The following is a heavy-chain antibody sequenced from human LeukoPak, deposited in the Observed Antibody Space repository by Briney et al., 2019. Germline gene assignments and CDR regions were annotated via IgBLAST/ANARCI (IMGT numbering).Heavy chain of an antibody. CDR1: GFTFSSYG. V-gene: IGHV3-30*02. CDR2: IRYDGSNK. Sequence: GGSLRLSCAASGFTFSSYGMHWVRQAPGKGLEWVAFIRYDGSNKHYADSVKGRFTISRDNSKNTLYLLMNSLRAEDTAVYYCARDLKGHYYGSGSQAAFDYWGQGTLVTVSS. J-gene: IGHJ4*02. D-gene: IGHD3-10*01. CDR3: ARDLKGHYYGSGSQAAFDY.